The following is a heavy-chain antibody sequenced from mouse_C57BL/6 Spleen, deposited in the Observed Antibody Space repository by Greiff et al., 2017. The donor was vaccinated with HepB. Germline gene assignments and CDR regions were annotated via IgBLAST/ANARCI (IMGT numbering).Heavy chain of an antibody. J-gene: IGHJ2*01. CDR3: AIIYYDYLDY. Sequence: QVQLQQSGAELVMPGASVKLSCKASGYTFTSYWMHWVKQRPGQGLEWIGEIDPSDSYTNYNQKFKGKSTLTVDKSSSTAYMQLSSLTSEDSAVYYCAIIYYDYLDYWGQGTTLTVSS. CDR2: IDPSDSYT. CDR1: GYTFTSYW. D-gene: IGHD2-4*01. V-gene: IGHV1-69*01.